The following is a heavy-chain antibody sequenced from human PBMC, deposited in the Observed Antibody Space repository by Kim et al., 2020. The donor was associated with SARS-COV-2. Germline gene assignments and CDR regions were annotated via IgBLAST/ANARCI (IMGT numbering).Heavy chain of an antibody. CDR2: T. CDR3: AKDEGGGAFDY. V-gene: IGHV3-23*01. D-gene: IGHD3-16*01. J-gene: IGHJ4*02. Sequence: TCYADSVKGRFTIARDNSKNTLYLQMNSLRAEDTAVYYCAKDEGGGAFDYWGQGTLVTVSS.